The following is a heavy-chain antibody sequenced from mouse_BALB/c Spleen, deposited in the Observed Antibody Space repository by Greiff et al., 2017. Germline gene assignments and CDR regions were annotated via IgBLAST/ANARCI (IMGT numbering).Heavy chain of an antibody. CDR1: GFTFSDYY. Sequence: EVQLQESGGGLVKPGGSLKLSCAASGFTFSDYYMYWVRQTPEKRLEWVATISDGGSYTYYPDSVKGRFTISRDNAKNNLYLQMSSLKSEDTAMYYCARDRIYYGSSPYAMDYWGQGTSVTVSS. V-gene: IGHV5-4*02. J-gene: IGHJ4*01. CDR3: ARDRIYYGSSPYAMDY. CDR2: ISDGGSYT. D-gene: IGHD1-1*01.